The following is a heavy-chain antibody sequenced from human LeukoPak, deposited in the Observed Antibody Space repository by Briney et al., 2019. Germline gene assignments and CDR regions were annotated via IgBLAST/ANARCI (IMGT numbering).Heavy chain of an antibody. CDR2: ISHDERTK. CDR1: GFTFSSYA. J-gene: IGHJ4*02. CDR3: ARPSPPGDGYNPPDY. V-gene: IGHV3-30*04. Sequence: GGSLRLSCAASGFTFSSYAMHWVRQAPGKGLEWVAVISHDERTKYYADSMKGRITISRDNSKNTVFLQMNNLRTEDTAVYFCARPSPPGDGYNPPDYWGQGTLVTVSS. D-gene: IGHD5-24*01.